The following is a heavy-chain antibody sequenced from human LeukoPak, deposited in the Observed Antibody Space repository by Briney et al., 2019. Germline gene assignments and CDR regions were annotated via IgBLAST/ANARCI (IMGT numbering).Heavy chain of an antibody. V-gene: IGHV3-23*01. D-gene: IGHD4-11*01. CDR3: ARGRVSSSTWYSTYYYFFYMDF. CDR1: GFSFRSHG. CDR2: ISPRGDIT. Sequence: PGGSPRLSCAASGFSFRSHGMNWVRQAPGKGLEWVSGISPRGDITYYKDSVRGRFTISRDNFKNTVSLQLNSLRAEDTAVYFCARGRVSSSTWYSTYYYFFYMDFWGKGTTVTVSS. J-gene: IGHJ6*03.